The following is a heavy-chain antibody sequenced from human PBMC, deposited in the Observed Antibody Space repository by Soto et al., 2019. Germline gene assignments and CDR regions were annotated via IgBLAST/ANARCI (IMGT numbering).Heavy chain of an antibody. V-gene: IGHV3-23*01. CDR1: GFTFSSYA. CDR2: ISGSGGST. Sequence: PGGSLRLSCAASGFTFSSYAMSWVRQAPGKGLEWVSAISGSGGSTYYADSVKGRFTISRDNSKNTLYLQMNSLRAEDTAVYYCAKDQTPVIYDFWSGGLDYWGQGTLVTVSS. J-gene: IGHJ4*02. D-gene: IGHD3-3*01. CDR3: AKDQTPVIYDFWSGGLDY.